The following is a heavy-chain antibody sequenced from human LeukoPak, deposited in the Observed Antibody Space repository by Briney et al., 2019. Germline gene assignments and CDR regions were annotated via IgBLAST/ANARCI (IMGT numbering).Heavy chain of an antibody. Sequence: SGGSLRLSCTASGFTFGDYAMSWVRQAPGKGLEWVGRIKSETDGATTDYAAPVKGRFTISRDDSKNTLYLQMNSLKTEDTAVYYCTTGGTLVYGILGWFDPWGQGTLVTVSS. J-gene: IGHJ5*02. CDR3: TTGGTLVYGILGWFDP. V-gene: IGHV3-15*01. CDR1: GFTFGDYA. D-gene: IGHD2-8*01. CDR2: IKSETDGATT.